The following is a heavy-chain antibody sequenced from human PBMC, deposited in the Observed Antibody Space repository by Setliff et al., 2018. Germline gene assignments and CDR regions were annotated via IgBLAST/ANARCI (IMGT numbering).Heavy chain of an antibody. CDR1: GGTFRSYG. Sequence: ASVKVSCKASGGTFRSYGISWVRQAPGQGLEWLGWINPRTGVTNYARKFQGRVTMTRDTSITTVYMDLGRLRSDDTAVYYCARGTDYHGSGSYWAKDVWGKGTTVTVSS. J-gene: IGHJ6*04. CDR2: INPRTGVT. CDR3: ARGTDYHGSGSYWAKDV. V-gene: IGHV1-2*02. D-gene: IGHD3-10*01.